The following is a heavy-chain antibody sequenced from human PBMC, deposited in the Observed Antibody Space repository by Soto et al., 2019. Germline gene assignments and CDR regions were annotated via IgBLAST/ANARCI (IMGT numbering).Heavy chain of an antibody. Sequence: PSETLSLTCTVSGGSISSYCWSWIRLPPGKGQEWIGYIYYSGSTNYNPSLKSRVTISVDTSKNQFSLKLSSVTAADTAVYYCARGRGIAAGGPRTILINWFDPWGQRTRVTVSS. CDR2: IYYSGST. CDR1: GGSISSYC. J-gene: IGHJ5*02. D-gene: IGHD6-13*01. V-gene: IGHV4-59*01. CDR3: ARGRGIAAGGPRTILINWFDP.